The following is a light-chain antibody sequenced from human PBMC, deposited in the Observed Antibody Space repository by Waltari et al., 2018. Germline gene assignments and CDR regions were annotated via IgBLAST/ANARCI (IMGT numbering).Light chain of an antibody. CDR3: QQYHSLPWT. CDR2: GAS. V-gene: IGKV3-20*01. J-gene: IGKJ1*01. Sequence: TQSPGTLSLSPGGRATLSCRASESIGADYLAWYQKKPGLAPRLLIYGASTRATGVPDRFSVSGSGTDFTLTISRLEPEDFAVYYCQQYHSLPWTFGQGTKVDIK. CDR1: ESIGADY.